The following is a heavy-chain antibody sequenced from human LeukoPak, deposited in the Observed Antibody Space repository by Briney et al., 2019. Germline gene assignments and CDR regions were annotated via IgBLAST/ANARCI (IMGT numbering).Heavy chain of an antibody. J-gene: IGHJ6*03. V-gene: IGHV4-39*07. CDR1: GGSISSSSYY. D-gene: IGHD7-27*01. CDR3: AKGIGPTGDRDLYYYYYMDV. Sequence: SETLSLTCTVSGGSISSSSYYWGWIRQPPGKGLEWIGSIYYSGSTYYNPSLKSRVTISVDRSKNQFSLKLSSVTAADTAVYYCAKGIGPTGDRDLYYYYYMDVWGKGTTVTVSS. CDR2: IYYSGST.